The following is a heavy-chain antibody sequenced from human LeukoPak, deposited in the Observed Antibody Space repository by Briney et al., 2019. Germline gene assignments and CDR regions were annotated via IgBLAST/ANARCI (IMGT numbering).Heavy chain of an antibody. V-gene: IGHV1-24*01. CDR1: GYTLTELS. J-gene: IGHJ4*02. CDR3: ATVRPYDSSGYYYFDY. D-gene: IGHD3-22*01. Sequence: ASVKVSCKVSGYTLTELSMHWVRQAPGKGLEWMGGFDPEDGETIYAQKFQGRVTMTEDTSTDTAYMGLSSLRSEDTAVYYCATVRPYDSSGYYYFDYWGQGTLVTVSS. CDR2: FDPEDGET.